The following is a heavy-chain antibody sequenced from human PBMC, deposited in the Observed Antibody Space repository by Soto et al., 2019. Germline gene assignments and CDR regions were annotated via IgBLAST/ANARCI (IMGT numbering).Heavy chain of an antibody. J-gene: IGHJ4*02. Sequence: PGGSLRLSCSACGLSFGDYAITWVRQAPGKGLEWVGFIRRRAYGESTEYAASVKDRFTISRDDSKRIAYLQMHSLRIEDTAVYYCVRNRRDFWTGYSFFDQWGQGTQVTVSS. CDR1: GLSFGDYA. D-gene: IGHD3-3*01. CDR3: VRNRRDFWTGYSFFDQ. CDR2: IRRRAYGEST. V-gene: IGHV3-49*04.